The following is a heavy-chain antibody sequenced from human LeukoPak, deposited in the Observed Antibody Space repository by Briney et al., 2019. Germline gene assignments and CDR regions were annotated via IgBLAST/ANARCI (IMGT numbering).Heavy chain of an antibody. J-gene: IGHJ4*02. V-gene: IGHV3-21*01. CDR3: ARDGYSYGYYFDY. Sequence: GGSLRLSCAAPGFTFSSYSMNWVRQAPGKGLEWVSSVSSSSSYIYYADSVKGRFTISRDNAKNSLYLQMNSLRAEDTAVYYCARDGYSYGYYFDYWGQGTLVTVSS. CDR2: VSSSSSYI. D-gene: IGHD5-18*01. CDR1: GFTFSSYS.